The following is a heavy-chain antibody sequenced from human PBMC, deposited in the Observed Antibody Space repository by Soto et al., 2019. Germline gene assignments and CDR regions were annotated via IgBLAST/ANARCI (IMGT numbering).Heavy chain of an antibody. Sequence: ASVKVSCKASGYSFTSYYMHLVLQAPGKGLEWMGIINPSDGRTSYAQKFQGRVTMTRDTSTSTVYMELSSMRSEDTAVYYCASRGSGSYYNSQKKSDAVDVWG. V-gene: IGHV1-46*03. CDR3: ASRGSGSYYNSQKKSDAVDV. D-gene: IGHD3-10*01. J-gene: IGHJ3*01. CDR1: GYSFTSYY. CDR2: INPSDGRT.